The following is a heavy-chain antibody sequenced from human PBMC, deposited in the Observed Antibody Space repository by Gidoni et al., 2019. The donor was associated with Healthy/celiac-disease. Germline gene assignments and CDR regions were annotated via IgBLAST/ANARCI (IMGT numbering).Heavy chain of an antibody. CDR1: GFTFDDYA. Sequence: EVQLVESGGVVVQPGGSLRLSCAASGFTFDDYAIHWVRHAPGKGLEWVSLISWDGGSTYYADSVKCRFTISRDNSKNSLYLQMNSLRAEDTALYYCAKGSRIAAAGNVDYWGQGTLVTVSS. V-gene: IGHV3-43D*03. J-gene: IGHJ4*02. CDR2: ISWDGGST. CDR3: AKGSRIAAAGNVDY. D-gene: IGHD6-13*01.